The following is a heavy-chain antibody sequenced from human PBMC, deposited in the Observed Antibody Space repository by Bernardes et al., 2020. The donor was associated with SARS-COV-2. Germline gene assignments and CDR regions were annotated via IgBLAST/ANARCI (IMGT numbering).Heavy chain of an antibody. J-gene: IGHJ4*02. CDR3: ARGRKGMVRGVIIRVRYFDY. CDR1: GYTFTSYD. CDR2: MNPNSGNT. D-gene: IGHD3-10*01. Sequence: ASVKVSCKASGYTFTSYDINWVRQATGQGLEWMGWMNPNSGNTGYAQKFQGRVTMTRNTSISTAYMELSSLRSEDTAVYYCARGRKGMVRGVIIRVRYFDYWGQGTLVTVSS. V-gene: IGHV1-8*01.